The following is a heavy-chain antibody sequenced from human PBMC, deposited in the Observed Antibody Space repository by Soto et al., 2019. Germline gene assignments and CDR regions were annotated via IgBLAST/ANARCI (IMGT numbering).Heavy chain of an antibody. D-gene: IGHD3-16*02. J-gene: IGHJ4*02. Sequence: GGSLRLSCVASGFTFSKAWMSWVRQAPGKGLEWVGRIKSKTDGGTTDYAAPVKGRFTMSRDDSKYTLYLQMNSLQTEDTAVYYCTAGYYDDIWGIYRYIDYWGQGTLVTVSS. CDR3: TAGYYDDIWGIYRYIDY. V-gene: IGHV3-15*01. CDR2: IKSKTDGGTT. CDR1: GFTFSKAW.